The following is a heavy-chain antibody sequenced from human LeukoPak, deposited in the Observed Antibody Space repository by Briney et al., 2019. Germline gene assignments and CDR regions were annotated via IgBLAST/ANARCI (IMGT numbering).Heavy chain of an antibody. CDR1: GFTFGGYA. CDR2: ITWDRGSI. D-gene: IGHD4-17*01. V-gene: IGHV3-9*01. J-gene: IGHJ6*02. CDR3: ARGSGGDYRDYYYGVDV. Sequence: GRSLRLSCAASGFTFGGYAMHWVRQAPGKGLEWVSGITWDRGSIYYADSVKGRFTISRDNAKNSLYLQMNSLRAEDTALYYCARGSGGDYRDYYYGVDVWGQGTTVTVSS.